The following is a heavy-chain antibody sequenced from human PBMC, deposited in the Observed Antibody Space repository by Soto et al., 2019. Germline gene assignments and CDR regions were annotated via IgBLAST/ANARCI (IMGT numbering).Heavy chain of an antibody. Sequence: EVQLVESGGDLVQPGESLRLSCVASGFTFSDHYIDWVRQAPGKGLEWVGRTRKKLGIYTREYAASVKDRFTMSRDDSKNSLFLQMNGLMTEDTGVYYCATSTSYYYDSSGYQDYDAFDIWGQGTMVTVSS. CDR1: GFTFSDHY. CDR3: ATSTSYYYDSSGYQDYDAFDI. D-gene: IGHD3-22*01. CDR2: TRKKLGIYTR. V-gene: IGHV3-72*01. J-gene: IGHJ3*02.